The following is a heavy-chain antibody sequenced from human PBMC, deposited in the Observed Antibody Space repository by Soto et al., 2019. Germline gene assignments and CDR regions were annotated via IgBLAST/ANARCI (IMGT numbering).Heavy chain of an antibody. D-gene: IGHD3-10*01. J-gene: IGHJ6*03. V-gene: IGHV3-74*01. CDR1: GFTFSSYW. Sequence: DVQLEESGGGLVQPGGSLRLSCGASGFTFSSYWMHWVRQAPGKGLVWVSRINSDGSRTNYADSVKGRFTISRDNAKNTVYLQMTSLSAEDTAVYYCARIGTGYYYMDVWGKGNTVTVSS. CDR3: ARIGTGYYYMDV. CDR2: INSDGSRT.